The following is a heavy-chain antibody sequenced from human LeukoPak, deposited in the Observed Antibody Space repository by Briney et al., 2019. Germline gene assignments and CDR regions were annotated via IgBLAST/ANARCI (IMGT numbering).Heavy chain of an antibody. CDR1: GFTFSSYG. CDR3: ASTVNGYSYGHSDY. V-gene: IGHV3-33*01. J-gene: IGHJ4*02. CDR2: IWYDGSNK. Sequence: GGSLRLSCAASGFTFSSYGMHWVRQAPGKGLEWVAVIWYDGSNKYYADSVKGRFTISRDNSKNTLYLQMNSLRAEDTAVYYCASTVNGYSYGHSDYWGQGTLVTVFS. D-gene: IGHD5-18*01.